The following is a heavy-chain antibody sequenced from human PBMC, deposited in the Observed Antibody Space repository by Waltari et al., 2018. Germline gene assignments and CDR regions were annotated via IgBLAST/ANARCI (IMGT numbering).Heavy chain of an antibody. J-gene: IGHJ6*02. Sequence: EVQLVESGGGLVQPGGSLRLSCAASGFTFSSYAMSWVRQAPGKGLEWVSAISGSGGSTYYADSVKGRFTISRDNSKNTLYLQMNSLRAEDTAVYYCARGEGFGESYYYYGMDVWGQGTTVTVSS. V-gene: IGHV3-23*04. CDR3: ARGEGFGESYYYYGMDV. D-gene: IGHD3-10*01. CDR2: ISGSGGST. CDR1: GFTFSSYA.